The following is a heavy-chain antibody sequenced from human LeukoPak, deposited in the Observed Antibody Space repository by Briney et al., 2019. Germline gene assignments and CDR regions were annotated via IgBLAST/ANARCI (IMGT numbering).Heavy chain of an antibody. Sequence: GGSLRLSCAASGFTFSRYSMNWVRQAPGKGLEWVAVISYDGSNKYYADSVKGRFTISRDNSKNTLYLQMNSLRAEDTAVYYCARDSGGYDTTDAFDIWGQGTMVTVSS. D-gene: IGHD5-12*01. V-gene: IGHV3-30*04. CDR3: ARDSGGYDTTDAFDI. J-gene: IGHJ3*02. CDR2: ISYDGSNK. CDR1: GFTFSRYS.